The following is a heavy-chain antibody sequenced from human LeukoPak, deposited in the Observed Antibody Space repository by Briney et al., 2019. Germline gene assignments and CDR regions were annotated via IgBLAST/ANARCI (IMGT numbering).Heavy chain of an antibody. J-gene: IGHJ6*03. CDR2: ISYDGSNK. CDR3: AKGDLGYSYGYDYYYYMDV. Sequence: GRSLRLSCAASGFTFSSYGMHWVRQAPGKGLEWVAVISYDGSNKYYADSVKGRFTISRDNSKNTLYLQMNSLRAEDTAVYYCAKGDLGYSYGYDYYYYMDVWGKGTTVTVSS. D-gene: IGHD5-18*01. V-gene: IGHV3-30*18. CDR1: GFTFSSYG.